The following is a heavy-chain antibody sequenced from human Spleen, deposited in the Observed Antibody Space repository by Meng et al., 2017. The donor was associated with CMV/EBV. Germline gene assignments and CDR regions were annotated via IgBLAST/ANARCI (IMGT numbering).Heavy chain of an antibody. V-gene: IGHV3-21*01. J-gene: IGHJ5*02. Sequence: GESLKISCAASGFTFSSYSMNWVRQAPGKGLEWVSSISSSSSYIYYADSVKGRFTISRDNAKNSLYLQMNSLRAEDTAVYYCASDRIEFSSGRRWFDPWGQGTLVTVSS. CDR3: ASDRIEFSSGRRWFDP. D-gene: IGHD6-19*01. CDR2: ISSSSSYI. CDR1: GFTFSSYS.